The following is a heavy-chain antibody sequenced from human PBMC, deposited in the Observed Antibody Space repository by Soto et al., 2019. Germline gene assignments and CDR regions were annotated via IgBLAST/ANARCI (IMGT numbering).Heavy chain of an antibody. V-gene: IGHV4-59*01. CDR1: GGSISGYF. J-gene: IGHJ4*02. D-gene: IGHD3-10*01. Sequence: QVQLRESGPGLLKPAEPLSLTCSVSGGSISGYFWSWIRQPPGKGLEWIGFIYDSGKTNYNPSLKSRVTISVDTSKNQFSLKLNSVTAADTAVYYCASGYSFGSGSFSYVDFWGQGTLVTVSS. CDR2: IYDSGKT. CDR3: ASGYSFGSGSFSYVDF.